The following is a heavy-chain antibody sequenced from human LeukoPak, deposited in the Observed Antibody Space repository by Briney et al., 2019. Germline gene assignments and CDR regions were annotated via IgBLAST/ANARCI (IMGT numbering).Heavy chain of an antibody. CDR3: TSDFPGGSYYYFDY. V-gene: IGHV3-15*01. D-gene: IGHD1-26*01. CDR1: GFTFSNAW. J-gene: IGHJ4*02. CDR2: IKSKTDGGTT. Sequence: PGGSLRLSCAAYGFTFSNAWMSWVRQAPGKGLEWVGRIKSKTDGGTTDYAAPVKGRFTISRDDSKNTLYLQMNSLKTEDTAVYYCTSDFPGGSYYYFDYWGQGTLVTVSS.